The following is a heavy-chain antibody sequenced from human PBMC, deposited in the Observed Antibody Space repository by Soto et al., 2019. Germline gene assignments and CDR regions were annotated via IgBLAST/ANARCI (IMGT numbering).Heavy chain of an antibody. V-gene: IGHV1-3*01. CDR3: ARGGGWVGEASFDT. D-gene: IGHD3-10*01. J-gene: IGHJ4*02. CDR1: GYTFTSYT. CDR2: INAGNGRE. Sequence: QVQLEQSGAEVKKPGASVKVSCQTSGYTFTSYTLHWVRQAPGQGLEWLDWINAGNGREKYSQRFQDRVSLSTDRSTSPAFMETRAPRSEDTAVYYWARGGGWVGEASFDTWGQGTLVIVSS.